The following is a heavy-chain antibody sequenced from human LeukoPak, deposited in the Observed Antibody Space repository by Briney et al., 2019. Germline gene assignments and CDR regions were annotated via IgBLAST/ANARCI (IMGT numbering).Heavy chain of an antibody. CDR3: ARHTRVRDGYNLYCFDP. J-gene: IGHJ5*02. CDR1: GGSISSSSYY. Sequence: SETLSLTCTVSGGSISSSSYYWGWIRQPPGKGPEWVGSIYHSGTPYYNPSLKSRVTISVDTSKNQFSLKLSSVTAADTAVYYCARHTRVRDGYNLYCFDPWGQGTLVTVSS. V-gene: IGHV4-39*01. CDR2: IYHSGTP. D-gene: IGHD5-24*01.